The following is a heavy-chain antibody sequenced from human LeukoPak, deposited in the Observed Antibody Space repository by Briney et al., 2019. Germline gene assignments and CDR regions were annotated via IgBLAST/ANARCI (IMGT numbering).Heavy chain of an antibody. V-gene: IGHV1-2*02. CDR3: ARARADFWSGFL. CDR1: GYTFTGYY. CDR2: INPNSGGT. J-gene: IGHJ4*02. D-gene: IGHD3-3*01. Sequence: GASVKVSCKASGYTFTGYYMHWVRQAPGQGLEWMGWINPNSGGTNYAQKFQGRVTMTRDTSISPAYMEPSRLRSDDTAVYYCARARADFWSGFLWGQGTLVTVSS.